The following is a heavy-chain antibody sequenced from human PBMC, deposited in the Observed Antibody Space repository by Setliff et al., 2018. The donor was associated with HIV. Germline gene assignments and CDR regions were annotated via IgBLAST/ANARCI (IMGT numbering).Heavy chain of an antibody. CDR2: INIDGGST. D-gene: IGHD3-16*01. V-gene: IGHV3-74*01. CDR1: GFTFRSYW. CDR3: ARDRFRGGVGTGLAEY. J-gene: IGHJ4*02. Sequence: GGSLRLSCAASGFTFRSYWMYWVRQPPGKGLVWVSRINIDGGSTNYADSVKGRFTISRDNAKNTLYLQMYGLSAEDTAVYYCARDRFRGGVGTGLAEYWGQGTVVTVSS.